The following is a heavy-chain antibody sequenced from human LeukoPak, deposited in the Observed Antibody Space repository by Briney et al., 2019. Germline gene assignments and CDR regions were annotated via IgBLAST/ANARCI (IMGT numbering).Heavy chain of an antibody. CDR3: ARNFQGEYFDY. D-gene: IGHD3-10*01. V-gene: IGHV3-53*01. CDR1: GFTVSSNY. J-gene: IGHJ4*02. CDR2: IYNDGKT. Sequence: GGSVRLSCAASGFTVSSNYMSWVRQAPGKGLEWVSLIYNDGKTHYTDSVKGRFTISRDNSKNTLYLQMNSLRAEDTAVYYCARNFQGEYFDYWGQGTLVTVSS.